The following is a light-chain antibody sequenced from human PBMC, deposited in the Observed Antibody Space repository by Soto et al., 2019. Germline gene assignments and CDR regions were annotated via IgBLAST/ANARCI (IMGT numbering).Light chain of an antibody. CDR1: QSLGSD. CDR3: QQRSNWPHIT. CDR2: GAS. V-gene: IGKV3-11*01. J-gene: IGKJ5*01. Sequence: EIVMTQSPGTLSLSPVDTATLSCRASQSLGSDLAWYQQKPGQAPRLLIYGASNRATGIPDRFSGSGSGTDFTLTISRLEPEDFAVYYCQQRSNWPHITFGQGTRLEIK.